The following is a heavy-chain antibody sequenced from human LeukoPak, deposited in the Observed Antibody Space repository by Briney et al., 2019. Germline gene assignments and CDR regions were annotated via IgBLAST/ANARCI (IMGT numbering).Heavy chain of an antibody. CDR3: ARVFVSGSSYGMDV. CDR1: GFTFSSYS. V-gene: IGHV3-21*01. J-gene: IGHJ6*02. D-gene: IGHD3-10*01. CDR2: ISSSSSYI. Sequence: PGGSLRLSCAASGFTFSSYSMIWVRPAPGKGLEWVSSISSSSSYIYYADSVKGRFTISRDNAKNSLYLQMNSLRAEDTAVYYCARVFVSGSSYGMDVWGQGTTVTVSS.